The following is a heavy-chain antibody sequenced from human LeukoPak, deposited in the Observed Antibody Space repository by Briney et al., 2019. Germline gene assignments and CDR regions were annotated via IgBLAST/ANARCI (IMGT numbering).Heavy chain of an antibody. CDR3: ARKPPFYYYMDV. CDR2: INTGGSST. J-gene: IGHJ6*03. V-gene: IGHV3-74*01. CDR1: GFTFSSYW. Sequence: PGGSLRLSCAAPGFTFSSYWMHWVRQAPGKGLVWVSRINTGGSSTNYADSVKGRFTISRDNAKNTLYLQMNSLRAEDTAVYYCARKPPFYYYMDVWGKGTTVTVSS.